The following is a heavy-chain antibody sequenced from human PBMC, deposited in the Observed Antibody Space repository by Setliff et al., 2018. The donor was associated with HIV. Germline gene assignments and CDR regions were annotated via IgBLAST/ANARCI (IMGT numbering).Heavy chain of an antibody. J-gene: IGHJ4*02. Sequence: GSLRLSCAASGFTFSSYWMSWVRRAPGKGLEWGANIKQDGSEKYYVDSVKGRFTISRDDSNNLLYLQMDSLRAEDTATYYCARDLTLYKLWGQGTLVTVSS. CDR2: IKQDGSEK. V-gene: IGHV3-7*03. CDR3: ARDLTLYKL. CDR1: GFTFSSYW. D-gene: IGHD1-1*01.